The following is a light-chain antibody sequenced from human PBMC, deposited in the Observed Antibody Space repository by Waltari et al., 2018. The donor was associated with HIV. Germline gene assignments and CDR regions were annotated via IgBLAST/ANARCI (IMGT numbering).Light chain of an antibody. J-gene: IGKJ4*01. CDR2: AAS. V-gene: IGKV1-17*01. Sequence: DIQMTQSPSSLSASVGDSVTITCRASQGIRKDLGWYQQKPGKAPKRLIHAASSLQSGVPSRFTGSGSGTEFTLTISSLQPEDFATYYCLQHHSYPLTFGGGTKVEIK. CDR1: QGIRKD. CDR3: LQHHSYPLT.